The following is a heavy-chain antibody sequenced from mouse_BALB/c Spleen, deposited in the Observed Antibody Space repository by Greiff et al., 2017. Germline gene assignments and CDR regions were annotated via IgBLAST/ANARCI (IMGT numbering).Heavy chain of an antibody. V-gene: IGHV5-17*02. CDR2: ISSGSSTI. Sequence: EVKLVESGGGLVQPGGSRKLSCAASGFTFSSFGMHWVRQAPEKGLEWVAYISSGSSTIYYADTVKGRFTISRDNPKNTLFLQMTSLRSEDTAMYYCAREDRYGARFAYWGQGTLVTVSA. J-gene: IGHJ3*01. CDR1: GFTFSSFG. D-gene: IGHD2-14*01. CDR3: AREDRYGARFAY.